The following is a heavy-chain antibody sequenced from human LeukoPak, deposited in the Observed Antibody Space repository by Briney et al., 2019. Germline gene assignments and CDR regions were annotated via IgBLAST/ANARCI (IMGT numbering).Heavy chain of an antibody. CDR3: AKSSYYDSSGYYREYYFDH. CDR1: GFTFSSYG. J-gene: IGHJ4*02. Sequence: GGSLRLSCAASGFTFSSYGMHWVRQAPGKGLEWVAVISYDGSNKYYADSVNGRFTISRDNSKNTLYLQMNSLRAEDTAVYYCAKSSYYDSSGYYREYYFDHWGQGTLVTVSS. CDR2: ISYDGSNK. V-gene: IGHV3-30*18. D-gene: IGHD3-22*01.